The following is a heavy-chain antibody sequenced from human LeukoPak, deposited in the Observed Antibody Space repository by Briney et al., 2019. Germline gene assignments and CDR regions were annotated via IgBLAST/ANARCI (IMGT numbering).Heavy chain of an antibody. V-gene: IGHV4-61*02. Sequence: SQTLSLTCTVSGGSISSGSYYWSWIRQPAGKGLEWIGRIYTSGSTNYNPSLKSRVTISVDTSKNQFSLKLSSVTAADTAVYYCARDRPSLYGDYYFDYWGQGTLVTVSS. J-gene: IGHJ4*02. CDR1: GGSISSGSYY. D-gene: IGHD4-17*01. CDR3: ARDRPSLYGDYYFDY. CDR2: IYTSGST.